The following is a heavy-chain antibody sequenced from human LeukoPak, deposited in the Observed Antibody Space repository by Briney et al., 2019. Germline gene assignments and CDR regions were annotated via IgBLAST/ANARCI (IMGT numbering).Heavy chain of an antibody. Sequence: PGESLRLACAASGFTFSNYWMSWVRQAPGKGLEWVANIKQEGSEKYHVDSVKGRFTISRDNAKNSLYLQMNSLRAEDTAVYFCARVSSGYYLDYWGQGTLVTVSS. CDR1: GFTFSNYW. D-gene: IGHD3-22*01. CDR3: ARVSSGYYLDY. V-gene: IGHV3-7*03. J-gene: IGHJ4*02. CDR2: IKQEGSEK.